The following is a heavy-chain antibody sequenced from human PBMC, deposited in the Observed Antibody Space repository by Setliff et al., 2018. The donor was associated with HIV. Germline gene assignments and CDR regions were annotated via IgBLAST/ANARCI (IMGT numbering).Heavy chain of an antibody. V-gene: IGHV4-4*07. CDR1: GVSISNYY. D-gene: IGHD1-26*01. Sequence: KPSETLSLTCTVSGVSISNYYWSWIRQPAGKGREWIGRIYTSGNTYHADSVKGRFTIFRENSKNIVYLQMSNLRAEDTALYYCAKVMITTTWAFDFWGQGTPVTVSS. CDR2: IYTSGNT. J-gene: IGHJ4*02. CDR3: AKVMITTTWAFDF.